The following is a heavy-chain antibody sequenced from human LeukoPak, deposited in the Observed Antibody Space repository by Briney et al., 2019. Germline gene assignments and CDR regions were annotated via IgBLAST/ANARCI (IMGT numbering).Heavy chain of an antibody. V-gene: IGHV3-23*01. CDR3: AKDLRQLVRIIYS. CDR2: ISGSASTT. Sequence: GGSLRLSCEVSGFTFSRYAMHWVRQAPGKGLEWVSAISGSASTTYYADSVGGRFNISGDNANNTLYLQMNSLRADDTAIYYCAKDLRQLVRIIYSWGQGTMVTVSS. D-gene: IGHD6-6*01. J-gene: IGHJ5*02. CDR1: GFTFSRYA.